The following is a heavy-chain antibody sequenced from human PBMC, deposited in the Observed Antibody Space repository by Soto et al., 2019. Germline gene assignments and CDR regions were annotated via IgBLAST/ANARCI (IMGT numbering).Heavy chain of an antibody. CDR1: GFTISNNY. CDR3: ARGGSLYYYYGMDG. CDR2: IDSGGDT. D-gene: IGHD3-16*01. Sequence: EVQLVESGGGLIQPGGSLRLSCAASGFTISNNYMTWVRQAPGKGLEWVSLIDSGGDTYYGDSVKGRFVVSRDTSKNTLYVQMNSLRAEDTAVYHCARGGSLYYYYGMDGWGQGTTVTVSS. V-gene: IGHV3-53*01. J-gene: IGHJ6*02.